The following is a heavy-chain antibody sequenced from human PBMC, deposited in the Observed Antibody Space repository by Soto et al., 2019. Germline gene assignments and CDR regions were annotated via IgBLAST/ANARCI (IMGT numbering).Heavy chain of an antibody. CDR3: GRNGSYYDFWSGYYFGGGMDV. Sequence: SETLSLTCAVYGGSFSGDYWSWIRQPPGKGLEGIGEINHSGSTNYNPSLKSRVTISVDTSKNQFSLKLSSVTAADTAVYYCGRNGSYYDFWSGYYFGGGMDVWGQGTTVTVSS. D-gene: IGHD3-3*01. CDR1: GGSFSGDY. J-gene: IGHJ6*02. V-gene: IGHV4-34*01. CDR2: INHSGST.